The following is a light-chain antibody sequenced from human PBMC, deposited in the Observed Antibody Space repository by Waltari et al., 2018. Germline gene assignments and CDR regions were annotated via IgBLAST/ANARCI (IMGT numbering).Light chain of an antibody. J-gene: IGKJ1*01. CDR3: LQANSFPWT. CDR2: PSS. V-gene: IGKV1-12*01. CDR1: LGISRW. Sequence: DIQMTQSPSSVSASVGDIVTITCRASLGISRWVAWYQQKPGKAPKLLIFPSSSLRSGVPSRFSGSGSGTDFTLTISSLQPEDFATYYCLQANSFPWTFGQGTKVDIK.